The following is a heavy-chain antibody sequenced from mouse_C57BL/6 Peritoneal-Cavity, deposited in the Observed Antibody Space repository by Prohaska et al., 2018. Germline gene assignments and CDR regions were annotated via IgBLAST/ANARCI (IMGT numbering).Heavy chain of an antibody. D-gene: IGHD2-5*01. CDR3: ARHYSNYYAMDY. V-gene: IGHV5-6*01. J-gene: IGHJ4*01. CDR1: GFTFSSYG. Sequence: EVQLVESGGDLVKPGGSLKLSCAASGFTFSSYGMSWVRQTPDKMLEWVATISSGGSYTYYPDSVKGRFTISRDNAKNTLYLQMSSLKSEDTAMYYCARHYSNYYAMDYWGQGTSVTVSS. CDR2: ISSGGSYT.